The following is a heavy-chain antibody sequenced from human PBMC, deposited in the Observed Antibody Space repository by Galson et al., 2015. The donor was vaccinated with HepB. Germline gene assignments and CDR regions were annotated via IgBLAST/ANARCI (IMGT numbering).Heavy chain of an antibody. CDR3: ARGYYDERGYFELAY. V-gene: IGHV1-3*01. CDR1: GYIFTNYA. D-gene: IGHD3-22*01. CDR2: INADNGNT. J-gene: IGHJ4*02. Sequence: SVKVSCKASGYIFTNYAIHWVRQAPGQRLEWMGWINADNGNTEYSQKFQGRVTITRDTSASTAYMDLSSLRSDDTAVYYCARGYYDERGYFELAYWGQGTLVTVSS.